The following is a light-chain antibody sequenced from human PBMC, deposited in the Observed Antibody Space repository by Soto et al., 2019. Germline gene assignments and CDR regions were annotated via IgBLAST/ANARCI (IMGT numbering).Light chain of an antibody. CDR1: QAVPNN. Sequence: DIHLTQSPSFLSASVGDRVTITCRPSQAVPNNMAWYQQKPGKAPKLLIYAASTLQSGVPSRFSGSGSGTDFTLTISCLQSEDFATYYCQQYNSYSWTFGQGTKVDI. CDR3: QQYNSYSWT. J-gene: IGKJ1*01. CDR2: AAS. V-gene: IGKV1-9*01.